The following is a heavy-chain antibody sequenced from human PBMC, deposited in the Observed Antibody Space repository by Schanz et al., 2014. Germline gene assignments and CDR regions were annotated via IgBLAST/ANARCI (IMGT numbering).Heavy chain of an antibody. V-gene: IGHV3-23*01. CDR1: RFTFSSYA. CDR2: ISHSGGSK. Sequence: EVQLLESGGGLVQPGGSLRLSCAASRFTFSSYAMSWVRQAPGKGLEWVSSISHSGGSKYYADSVKGRFTISRDNSENTLYLQMNSLRAEDTAVYYCAKQIHYDILTGTRNWGQGTLVTVSS. D-gene: IGHD3-9*01. J-gene: IGHJ4*02. CDR3: AKQIHYDILTGTRN.